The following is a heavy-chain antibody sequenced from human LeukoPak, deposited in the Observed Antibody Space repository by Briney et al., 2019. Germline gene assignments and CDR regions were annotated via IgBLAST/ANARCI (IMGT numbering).Heavy chain of an antibody. V-gene: IGHV3-23*01. Sequence: GGSLRLSCAASGFTFSNYAMGWVRQGPGKGLDWVSAISHTGGSTHYADSVKGRFTISRDNTKNTLDLQMNSLRAEDTAVYYCARDCCSGGGPLDIWGQGTLVTVSS. D-gene: IGHD2-15*01. CDR1: GFTFSNYA. CDR2: ISHTGGST. J-gene: IGHJ4*02. CDR3: ARDCCSGGGPLDI.